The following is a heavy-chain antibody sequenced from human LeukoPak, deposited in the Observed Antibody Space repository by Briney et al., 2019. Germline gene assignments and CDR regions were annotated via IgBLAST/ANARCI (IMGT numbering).Heavy chain of an antibody. CDR3: ARSIMIFGVARGLGDWFDP. Sequence: GGSLRLSCAASGFSISSYWMHWVRQVPGKGLVWVSRISPDGSTTGYADSVKGRFTISRDNSKNTLYLQMNSLRPEDTAVYYCARSIMIFGVARGLGDWFDPWGQGTLVTVSS. J-gene: IGHJ5*02. CDR1: GFSISSYW. CDR2: ISPDGSTT. V-gene: IGHV3-74*01. D-gene: IGHD3-3*01.